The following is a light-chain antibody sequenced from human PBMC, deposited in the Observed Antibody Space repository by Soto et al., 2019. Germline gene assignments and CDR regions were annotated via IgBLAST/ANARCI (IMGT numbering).Light chain of an antibody. CDR3: SSHAGNNNWGV. CDR1: SSDIGGYNF. Sequence: QSALTQPPSASGSPGQSVTISCTGTSSDIGGYNFVSWYQQHPGKAPKLMIYEVSKRPSGVPDRFSGSKSGNTASLTVSGLQGVDEAAYYCSSHAGNNNWGVFGGGTKLTVL. CDR2: EVS. J-gene: IGLJ3*02. V-gene: IGLV2-8*01.